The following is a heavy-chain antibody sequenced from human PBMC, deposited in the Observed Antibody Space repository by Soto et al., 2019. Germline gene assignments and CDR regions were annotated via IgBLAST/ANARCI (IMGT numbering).Heavy chain of an antibody. CDR1: GLPHSLFA. Sequence: GGSLRLSCIASGLPHSLFAMMWIRQAPGKGLECVSGIYGSGGGIQYADSVKGRFTISRDNSKNTVHLQMTDLRADDTAIYYCAKDAVYNDGLWLMDLWGQGTQVTVSS. CDR2: IYGSGGGI. J-gene: IGHJ4*02. V-gene: IGHV3-23*01. CDR3: AKDAVYNDGLWLMDL. D-gene: IGHD3-10*01.